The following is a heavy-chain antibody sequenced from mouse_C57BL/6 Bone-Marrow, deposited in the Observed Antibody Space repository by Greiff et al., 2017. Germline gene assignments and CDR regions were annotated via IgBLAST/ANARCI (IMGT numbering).Heavy chain of an antibody. J-gene: IGHJ1*03. CDR1: GYTFTSYW. Sequence: QVQLQQPGAELVKPGASVKMSCKASGYTFTSYWITWVKQRPGQGLEWIGDIYPGSGSTNYNEKFKSKATLTVDTSSSKAYMQLSSLTSEDSAVYYCARDGSSYWYFDVWGTGTTVTVSS. V-gene: IGHV1-55*01. CDR3: ARDGSSYWYFDV. D-gene: IGHD1-1*01. CDR2: IYPGSGST.